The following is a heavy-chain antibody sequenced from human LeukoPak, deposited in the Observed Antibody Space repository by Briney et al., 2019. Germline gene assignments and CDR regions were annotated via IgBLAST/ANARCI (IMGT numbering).Heavy chain of an antibody. D-gene: IGHD2-2*01. V-gene: IGHV3-33*01. CDR3: ARDPVSCSSTSCYQSAYGMDV. CDR1: GFTFSSYG. CDR2: IWYDGGNK. Sequence: PGGSLRLSCAASGFTFSSYGMHWVRQAPGKGLEWVAVIWYDGGNKYYADSVKGRFTISRDNSKNTLYLQMNSLRAEDTAVYYCARDPVSCSSTSCYQSAYGMDVWGQGTTVTVSS. J-gene: IGHJ6*02.